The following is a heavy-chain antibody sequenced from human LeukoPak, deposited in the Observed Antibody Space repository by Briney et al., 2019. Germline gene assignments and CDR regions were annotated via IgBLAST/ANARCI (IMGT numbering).Heavy chain of an antibody. V-gene: IGHV4-38-2*01. CDR3: ARSYYYDTSNFYVFDY. CDR1: GYSISSGYS. Sequence: SETLSLTCAVSGYSISSGYSWGWIRQPPGMGLEWIGSLYHSGGTYYNPSLKSRVDISVDTSKNQFSLILTSVTASDTAIYYCARSYYYDTSNFYVFDYWGQGALVTVSS. CDR2: LYHSGGT. D-gene: IGHD3-22*01. J-gene: IGHJ4*02.